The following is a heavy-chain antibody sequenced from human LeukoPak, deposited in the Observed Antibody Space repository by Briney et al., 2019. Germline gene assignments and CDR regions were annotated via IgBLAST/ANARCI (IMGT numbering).Heavy chain of an antibody. J-gene: IGHJ3*02. Sequence: GGSLRLSCAASGFTFSTYAMSWVRQAPGKGLEWVSAINSGGSTYYADSLKGRFTIPRDNSKNTLYLQMNSLRADDTAVYYCAKDWPSEWQQLPDYDAFDIWGQGTMVTVSS. CDR3: AKDWPSEWQQLPDYDAFDI. V-gene: IGHV3-23*01. CDR1: GFTFSTYA. D-gene: IGHD6-13*01. CDR2: INSGGST.